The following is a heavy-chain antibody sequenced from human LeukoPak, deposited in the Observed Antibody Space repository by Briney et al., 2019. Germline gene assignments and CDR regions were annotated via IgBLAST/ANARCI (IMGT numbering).Heavy chain of an antibody. Sequence: GGSLRLSCAASGFTFGNYWMHWVRQAPGKGLVWVSRINSDGTSTTYADSVKGRFTISRDNAKNTLYLQMNSLRAEDTAVYYCARITGYTYGSGDYWGQGTLLTVSS. J-gene: IGHJ4*02. D-gene: IGHD5-18*01. CDR2: INSDGTST. CDR1: GFTFGNYW. CDR3: ARITGYTYGSGDY. V-gene: IGHV3-74*01.